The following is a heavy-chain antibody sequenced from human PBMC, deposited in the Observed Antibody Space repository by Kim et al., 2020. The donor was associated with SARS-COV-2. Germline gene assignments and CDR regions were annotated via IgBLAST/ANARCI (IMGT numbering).Heavy chain of an antibody. Sequence: SETLSLTCTVSGGSISSGDYYWSWIRQPPGKGLEWIGNIYYSGSTYYNPSLKSRVTTSVDTSKNQFSLKLSSVTAADTAVYYCARAEGNITIFGVVIIGHFDLLGRGTLVAVSA. J-gene: IGHJ2*01. CDR2: IYYSGST. V-gene: IGHV4-30-4*01. D-gene: IGHD3-3*01. CDR3: ARAEGNITIFGVVIIGHFDL. CDR1: GGSISSGDYY.